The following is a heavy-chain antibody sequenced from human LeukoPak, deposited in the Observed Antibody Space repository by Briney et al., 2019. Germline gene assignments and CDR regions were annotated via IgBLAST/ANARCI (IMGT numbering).Heavy chain of an antibody. CDR3: ARRDFDWLPYFY. V-gene: IGHV3-11*01. J-gene: IGHJ4*02. D-gene: IGHD3-9*01. CDR2: ISSSGSTI. CDR1: GFTFSDYY. Sequence: PGGSLRLSCAASGFTFSDYYMSWIRQAPGKGLEWVSYISSSGSTIYYADSVKGRFTISRDNAKNSLYLQMSSLRAEDTAVYYCARRDFDWLPYFYWGQGTLVTVSS.